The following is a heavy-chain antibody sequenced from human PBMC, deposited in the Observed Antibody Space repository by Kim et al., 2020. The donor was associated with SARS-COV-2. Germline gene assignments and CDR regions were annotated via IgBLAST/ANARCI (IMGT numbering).Heavy chain of an antibody. D-gene: IGHD3-16*01. CDR3: ARLFEPAGAFDI. Sequence: QKIQGRATMTPDKPTSTAYMELSSLRSEDTAVYYCARLFEPAGAFDIWGQGTMVTVSS. J-gene: IGHJ3*02. V-gene: IGHV1-69*02.